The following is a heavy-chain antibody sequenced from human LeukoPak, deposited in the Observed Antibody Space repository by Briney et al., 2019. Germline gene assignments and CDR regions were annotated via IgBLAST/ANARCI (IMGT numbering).Heavy chain of an antibody. CDR1: GFTFSSYS. J-gene: IGHJ4*02. CDR2: ISSSSSYI. CDR3: ARDGVSYYDFWSGLYYFDY. V-gene: IGHV3-21*01. D-gene: IGHD3-3*01. Sequence: GGSLRLSCAASGFTFSSYSMNWVRQAPGKGLEWVSSISSSSSYIYYADSVKGRFTISRDNAKNSLYLQMNSLRAEDTAVYYCARDGVSYYDFWSGLYYFDYWGQGTLVTVSS.